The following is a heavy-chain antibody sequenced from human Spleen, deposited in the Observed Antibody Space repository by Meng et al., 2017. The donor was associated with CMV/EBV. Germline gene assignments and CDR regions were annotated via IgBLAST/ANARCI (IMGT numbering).Heavy chain of an antibody. CDR3: TPLDYCDF. V-gene: IGHV3-15*01. CDR1: GLTFNNAW. CDR2: IKRKTDGGTT. J-gene: IGHJ4*02. Sequence: LSCVASGLTFNNAWMSCVRQAPGKGLEWVGRIKRKTDGGTTDYAAPVKGRFTISRDDSKDTLYLQMNNLKTEDTGVYYCTPLDYCDFWGQGTLVTVSS.